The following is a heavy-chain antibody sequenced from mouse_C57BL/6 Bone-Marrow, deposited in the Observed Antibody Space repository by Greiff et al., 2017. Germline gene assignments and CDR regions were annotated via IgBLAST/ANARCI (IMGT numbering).Heavy chain of an antibody. J-gene: IGHJ2*01. D-gene: IGHD1-1*01. CDR2: INPSTGGT. Sequence: EVQLQQSGPELVKPGASVKISCKASGYSFTGYYMNWVKQSPEKSLEWIGEINPSTGGTTSNQKFKAKATLTVDQSSSTAYMQLKSLTSEDSAVYYCARRRSYYYGSLDYWGQGTTLTVSS. V-gene: IGHV1-42*01. CDR3: ARRRSYYYGSLDY. CDR1: GYSFTGYY.